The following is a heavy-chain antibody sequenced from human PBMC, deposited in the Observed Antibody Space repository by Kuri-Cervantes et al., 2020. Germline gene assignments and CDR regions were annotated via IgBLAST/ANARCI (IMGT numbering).Heavy chain of an antibody. CDR3: ARDTSSGSLGYYYYGMDV. J-gene: IGHJ6*02. CDR1: GFTFSSYW. CDR2: INHSGST. D-gene: IGHD3-10*01. Sequence: SQTLSLTCAASGFTFSSYWMSWIRQPPGKGLEWIGEINHSGSTNYNPSLRSRVTISVDTSKDQFSLKLSSVTAADTAVYYCARDTSSGSLGYYYYGMDVWGQGATVTVSS. V-gene: IGHV4-34*01.